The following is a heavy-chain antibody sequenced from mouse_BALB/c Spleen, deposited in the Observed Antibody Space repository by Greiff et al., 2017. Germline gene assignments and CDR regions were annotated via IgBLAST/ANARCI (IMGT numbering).Heavy chain of an antibody. CDR1: GYTFTSYW. CDR3: ARHGSSSDY. J-gene: IGHJ2*01. V-gene: IGHV1-87*01. D-gene: IGHD1-1*01. CDR2: IYPGDGDT. Sequence: QVQLQQSGAELARPGASVKLSCKASGYTFTSYWMQWVKQRPGQGLEWIGAIYPGDGDTRYTQKFKGKATLTADKSSSTAYMQLSSLASEDSAVYYCARHGSSSDYWGQGTTLTVSS.